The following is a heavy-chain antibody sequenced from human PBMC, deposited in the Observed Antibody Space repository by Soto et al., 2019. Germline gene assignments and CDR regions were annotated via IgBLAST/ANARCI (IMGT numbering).Heavy chain of an antibody. CDR1: GFTFSSYA. CDR3: AKEGETRDGYNFPSANDAFDS. CDR2: ISGSGGST. J-gene: IGHJ3*02. V-gene: IGHV3-23*01. Sequence: EVQLLASGGGLVQPGGSLRLSCAASGFTFSSYAMSWVRQAPGKGLEWVSAISGSGGSTYYADSVKGRFTISRDNSKNTLYLQMNSLRAEDTAVYYCAKEGETRDGYNFPSANDAFDSWGQGTMVTVSS. D-gene: IGHD5-12*01.